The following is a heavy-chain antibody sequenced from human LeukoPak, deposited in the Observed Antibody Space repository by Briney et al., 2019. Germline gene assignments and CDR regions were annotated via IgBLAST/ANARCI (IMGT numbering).Heavy chain of an antibody. D-gene: IGHD5-18*01. CDR3: ARYDTAMASYYFDY. CDR1: GFTFSDYY. CDR2: ISSSGSTI. J-gene: IGHJ4*02. Sequence: GGSLRLSRAASGFTFSDYYMSWIRQAPGKGLEWVSYISSSGSTIYYADSVKGRFTISRDNAKNSLYLQMNSLRAEDTAVYYCARYDTAMASYYFDYWGQGTLVTVSS. V-gene: IGHV3-11*01.